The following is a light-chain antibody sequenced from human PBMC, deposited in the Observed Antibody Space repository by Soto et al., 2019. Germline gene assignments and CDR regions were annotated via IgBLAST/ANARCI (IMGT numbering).Light chain of an antibody. V-gene: IGLV2-11*01. J-gene: IGLJ2*01. CDR3: CSYAGTYNII. Sequence: QSVLTQPRSVSGSPGQSVTISCTGTSSDVGGFNYVSWYQQHPGKAPKLMIYDVSKRPSGVPDRFSGSKSGNTASLTISGLQAEDEANYYCCSYAGTYNIIFGGGTKHTVL. CDR2: DVS. CDR1: SSDVGGFNY.